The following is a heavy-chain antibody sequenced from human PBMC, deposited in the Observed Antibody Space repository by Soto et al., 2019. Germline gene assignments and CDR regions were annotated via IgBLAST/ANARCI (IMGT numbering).Heavy chain of an antibody. Sequence: GESLKISCKGSGYSFHNYGIICLRQAPGQGLEWMGWISGQIAKTNFAQKFQGRVSMTTDTSTNTAYMELSSLRSEDTAVYYCARDKRGSAVWGQGTLVTVSS. CDR1: GYSFHNYG. V-gene: IGHV1-18*04. CDR2: ISGQIAKT. J-gene: IGHJ4*02. CDR3: ARDKRGSAV. D-gene: IGHD3-10*01.